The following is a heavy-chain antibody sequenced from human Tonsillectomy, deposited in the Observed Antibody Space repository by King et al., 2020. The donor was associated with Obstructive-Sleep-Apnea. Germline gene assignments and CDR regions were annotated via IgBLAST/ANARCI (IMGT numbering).Heavy chain of an antibody. Sequence: VQLVESGGGLVQPGGSLRLSCAASGFTFSSYAMTWVRQAPGKGLGWISGISGRGGSTYYADSVKGRFTISRDNSKNTLYLQMNSLRAEDTAVYHCAKVRVAATGTEYYFDYWGQGTLVTVSS. V-gene: IGHV3-23*04. CDR1: GFTFSSYA. D-gene: IGHD6-13*01. CDR2: ISGRGGST. CDR3: AKVRVAATGTEYYFDY. J-gene: IGHJ4*02.